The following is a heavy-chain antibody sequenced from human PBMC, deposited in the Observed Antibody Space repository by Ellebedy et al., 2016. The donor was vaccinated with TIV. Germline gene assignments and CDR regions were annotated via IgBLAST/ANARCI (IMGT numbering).Heavy chain of an antibody. CDR1: GFTFSSYW. Sequence: GESLKISCAASGFTFSSYWMSWVRQAPGKGLEWVANIKQDGSEKYYVDSVKGRFTISRDNAKNSLYLQMNSLRAEDTAVYYCARDPGQYGAARPAPFDYWGQGTLVTVSS. CDR2: IKQDGSEK. D-gene: IGHD6-6*01. CDR3: ARDPGQYGAARPAPFDY. J-gene: IGHJ4*02. V-gene: IGHV3-7*04.